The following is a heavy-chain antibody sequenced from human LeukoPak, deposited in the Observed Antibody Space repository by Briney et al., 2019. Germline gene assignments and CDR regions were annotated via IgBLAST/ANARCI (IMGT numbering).Heavy chain of an antibody. CDR3: AKGSGINHYHWIDP. Sequence: AGSLRLSCAASGFTFSSYGFHWVGHAPGKGLEGVAVISHDGSNKYYADSVKGRFTISRDNSDNTLVLHMNSVRAEDTAVYYCAKGSGINHYHWIDPWGQGTMVAVSS. V-gene: IGHV3-30*18. D-gene: IGHD1-14*01. J-gene: IGHJ5*02. CDR2: ISHDGSNK. CDR1: GFTFSSYG.